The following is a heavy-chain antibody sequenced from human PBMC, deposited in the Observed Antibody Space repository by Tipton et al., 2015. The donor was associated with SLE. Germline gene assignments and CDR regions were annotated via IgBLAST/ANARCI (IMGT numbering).Heavy chain of an antibody. V-gene: IGHV3-48*03. J-gene: IGHJ5*01. CDR1: GFTFSTYE. Sequence: SLRLSCAASGFTFSTYEIKWVRQGPGKGLEWVSYISSSGDTIYYADSVKGRFTISRDNAENSLYLQVNSLRAEDTAVYYCVRGGYSYDSWGQGTLVTVSS. D-gene: IGHD5-24*01. CDR3: VRGGYSYDS. CDR2: ISSSGDTI.